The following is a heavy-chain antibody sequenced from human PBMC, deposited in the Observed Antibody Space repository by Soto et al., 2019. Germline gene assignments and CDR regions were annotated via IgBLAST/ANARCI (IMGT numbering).Heavy chain of an antibody. CDR1: GFIFDSYA. D-gene: IGHD3-22*01. CDR2: ISGSGHAT. V-gene: IGHV3-23*01. J-gene: IGHJ4*02. CDR3: AKGRYFDSSGGCANY. Sequence: VKLLESGGGLIPPGASARLSCVTSGFIFDSYAMSWVRQSPGRGLEWVAAISGSGHATYYTRSVQGRFLISRDKSKKTVFLQMNNLRAEDTAVYYCAKGRYFDSSGGCANYWGLGTLVTVSS.